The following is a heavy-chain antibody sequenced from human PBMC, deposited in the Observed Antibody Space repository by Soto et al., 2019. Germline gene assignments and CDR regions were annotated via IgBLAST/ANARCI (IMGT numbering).Heavy chain of an antibody. Sequence: QVQLQQWGAGLLKPSETLSLTCAVSGGSFNANWWSWVRQPPGKGLEWIGEIYYNGNTNYNASLKSRVTISVDTSRIQFSLRLASVTSADTAIYYCASARWDYWGQGTLVTVSS. CDR3: ASARWDY. V-gene: IGHV4-34*01. CDR1: GGSFNANW. D-gene: IGHD2-15*01. CDR2: IYYNGNT. J-gene: IGHJ4*02.